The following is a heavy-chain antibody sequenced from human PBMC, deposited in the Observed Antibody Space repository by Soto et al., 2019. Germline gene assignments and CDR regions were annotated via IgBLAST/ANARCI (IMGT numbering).Heavy chain of an antibody. J-gene: IGHJ6*02. D-gene: IGHD3-10*01. CDR3: ARDSLLASGGMDV. CDR1: GYTFTGYY. V-gene: IGHV1-2*04. CDR2: INPNSGGT. Sequence: GASVKVSCKASGYTFTGYYMHWVRQAPGQGLEWMGWINPNSGGTNYAQKFQGWVTMTRDTSISTAYMELSRLRSDDTAVYYCARDSLLASGGMDVWGQGTTVTVSS.